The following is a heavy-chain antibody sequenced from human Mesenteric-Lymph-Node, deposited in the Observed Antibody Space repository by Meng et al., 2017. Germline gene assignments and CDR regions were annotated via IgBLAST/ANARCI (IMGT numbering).Heavy chain of an antibody. J-gene: IGHJ4*02. D-gene: IGHD5-24*01. CDR3: ARDPGDGYNLGGLDY. V-gene: IGHV4-61*01. CDR2: FYYSGSA. Sequence: TLSVPLCVSGGTSSSGCYVFSWNWQPPGTGMEWIGYFYYSGSANNNPSLKSRVTISVDTSKNQFSLKLSSVTAADTAVYYCARDPGDGYNLGGLDYWGQGTLVTVSS. CDR1: GGTSSSGCYV.